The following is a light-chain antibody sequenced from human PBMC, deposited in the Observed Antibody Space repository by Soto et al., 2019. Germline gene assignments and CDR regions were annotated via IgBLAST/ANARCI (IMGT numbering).Light chain of an antibody. CDR3: SSYRTTSPCV. CDR2: EVS. J-gene: IGLJ1*01. V-gene: IGLV2-14*01. CDR1: SSDIGGYNY. Sequence: SALTQPASVSGSPGQAITISCTGTSSDIGGYNYVSWYDHHPGKAPRLIIYEVSNRPSGVSIRFSGSKSGNTAFLTISGLQAEDEAHYYCSSYRTTSPCVFGTGTKVTVL.